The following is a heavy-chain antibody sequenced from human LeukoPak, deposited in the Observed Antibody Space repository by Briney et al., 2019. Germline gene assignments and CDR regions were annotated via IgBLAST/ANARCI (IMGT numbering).Heavy chain of an antibody. CDR3: ATVSEY. V-gene: IGHV3-74*01. J-gene: IGHJ4*02. CDR2: INNDGTAT. Sequence: PGGSLRLSCAASGFTFNYFWMRWVRQVPGKGLVWVSGINNDGTATYYADSVKGCFTISRDNAKNTVYLQMNGLRAEDTTVYYCATVSEYWGQGTLVTVSS. CDR1: GFTFNYFW.